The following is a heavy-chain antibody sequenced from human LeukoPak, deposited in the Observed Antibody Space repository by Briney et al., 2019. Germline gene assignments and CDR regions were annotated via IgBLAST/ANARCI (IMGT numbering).Heavy chain of an antibody. Sequence: GGSLRLPCAASGFTFSDYSMNWVRQAPGKGLEWVSYISFSVNTKYYGDSVKGRFTISRDNAKNSLYLHMDSLRAEDTAVYYCARDPRPPLGRIAVAGTEPDEYFQHWGQGTLVTVSS. D-gene: IGHD6-19*01. CDR1: GFTFSDYS. V-gene: IGHV3-48*04. CDR3: ARDPRPPLGRIAVAGTEPDEYFQH. J-gene: IGHJ1*01. CDR2: ISFSVNTK.